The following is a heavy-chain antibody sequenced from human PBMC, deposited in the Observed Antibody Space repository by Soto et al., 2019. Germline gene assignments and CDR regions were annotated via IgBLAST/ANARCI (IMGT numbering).Heavy chain of an antibody. CDR2: IYYNGGT. CDR1: GGSISTYY. CDR3: ARSAAQYSTCWYVVY. V-gene: IGHV4-59*08. Sequence: SETLSLTCTVSGGSISTYYWTWIRQPPGKGLEWIGYIYYNGGTNYNPSLTSRVTISADTSKNQFSLKLSSVTAADTAVYYCARSAAQYSTCWYVVYWSQGTLVTV. J-gene: IGHJ4*02. D-gene: IGHD6-19*01.